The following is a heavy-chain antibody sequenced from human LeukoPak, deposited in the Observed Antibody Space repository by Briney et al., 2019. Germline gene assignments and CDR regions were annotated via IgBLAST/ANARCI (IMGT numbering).Heavy chain of an antibody. J-gene: IGHJ4*02. Sequence: GGSLRLSCAASGFTFSSYGMHWVRKAPGKGLEGWAFIRNDGSNRYYADSVKGRFTISRDNSKTTLYLQMNSLRAEDTAVHYCAKEYDYSNYVLGYWGQGTLVPVSS. CDR1: GFTFSSYG. CDR3: AKEYDYSNYVLGY. CDR2: IRNDGSNR. D-gene: IGHD4-11*01. V-gene: IGHV3-30*02.